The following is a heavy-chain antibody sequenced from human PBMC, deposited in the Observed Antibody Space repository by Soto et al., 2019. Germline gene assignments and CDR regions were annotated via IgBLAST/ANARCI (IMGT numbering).Heavy chain of an antibody. CDR3: ARDYDIWGEDWFDP. CDR1: GYTFTNFG. D-gene: IGHD3-9*01. V-gene: IGHV1-18*01. CDR2: ISGYNGDT. Sequence: ASVKVSCKASGYTFTNFGISWVRQAPGQGFEWVGWISGYNGDTNYAPKFRGRVIMTKDTSTTTAYMELTTLTSDDTAVYYCARDYDIWGEDWFDPWRQGTLVTVSS. J-gene: IGHJ5*02.